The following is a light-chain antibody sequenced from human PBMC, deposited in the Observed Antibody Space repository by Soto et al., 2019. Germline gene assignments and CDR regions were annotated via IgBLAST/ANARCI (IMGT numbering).Light chain of an antibody. CDR1: QSVRSY. V-gene: IGKV3-11*01. J-gene: IGKJ4*01. CDR3: QHRSAWPIT. CDR2: DAS. Sequence: EIVLTQSPATLSLSPGERATLSCRASQSVRSYLVWYQQKPGQAPRLLIYDASTRATGIPARFSGSGSGTEFTLTISSIEPEEFAVYYCQHRSAWPITFGGGTKVEIK.